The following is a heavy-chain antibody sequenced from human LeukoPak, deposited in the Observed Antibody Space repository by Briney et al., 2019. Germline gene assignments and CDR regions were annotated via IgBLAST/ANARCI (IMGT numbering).Heavy chain of an antibody. V-gene: IGHV4-59*01. Sequence: SETLSLTCTVSGGSISSYYWSWIRQPPGKGLEWIGYIYYSGSTNYNPSLKSRVTISVDTSKNQFSLKLSSVTAADTAVYYCARGGAGGAFDICGQGTMVTVSS. J-gene: IGHJ3*02. CDR1: GGSISSYY. D-gene: IGHD1-26*01. CDR2: IYYSGST. CDR3: ARGGAGGAFDI.